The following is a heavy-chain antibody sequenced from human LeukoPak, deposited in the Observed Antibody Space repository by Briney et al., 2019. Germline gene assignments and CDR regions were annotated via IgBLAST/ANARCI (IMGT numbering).Heavy chain of an antibody. D-gene: IGHD1-26*01. Sequence: GGSLRLSCAASGFTFSSYSMNWVRQAPGEGLEWVSYISSSSSTIYYADSVKGRFTISRDNSKNTLYLQMNSLRAEDTAVYYCAKVAEVGATGYYYYMDVWGKGTTVTISS. J-gene: IGHJ6*03. CDR1: GFTFSSYS. CDR3: AKVAEVGATGYYYYMDV. V-gene: IGHV3-48*01. CDR2: ISSSSSTI.